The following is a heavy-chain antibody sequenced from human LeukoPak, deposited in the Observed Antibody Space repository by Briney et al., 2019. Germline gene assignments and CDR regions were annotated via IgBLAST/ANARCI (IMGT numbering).Heavy chain of an antibody. V-gene: IGHV1-2*02. J-gene: IGHJ4*02. Sequence: GASVKVSCKASGYTFTSYGISWVRQAPGQGLEWMGWINPKSDDIKYSQKFQGRVTMTRDTSISTAYMDLSRLGSDDTAVSYCARDPDNRGWYAAYWGQGTLVTVS. CDR1: GYTFTSYG. CDR2: INPKSDDI. D-gene: IGHD6-19*01. CDR3: ARDPDNRGWYAAY.